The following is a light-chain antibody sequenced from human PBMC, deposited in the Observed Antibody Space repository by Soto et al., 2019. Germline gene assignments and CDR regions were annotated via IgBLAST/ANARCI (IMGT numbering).Light chain of an antibody. J-gene: IGKJ4*01. CDR3: QQYYSLPLI. Sequence: DIVMTQSPDSLAVSLGERATINCKSSQSVLFRSNNKNYLAWYQQKPGQPPKLLIYWASTRESGVPDRFSGRGSGTDFTLTISSLQAEDVARYYCQQYYSLPLIFGGGTKVEIK. CDR2: WAS. V-gene: IGKV4-1*01. CDR1: QSVLFRSNNKNY.